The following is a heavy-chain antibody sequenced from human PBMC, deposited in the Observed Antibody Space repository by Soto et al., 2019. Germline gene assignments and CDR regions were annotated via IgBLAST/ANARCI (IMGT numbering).Heavy chain of an antibody. CDR2: IYYSGST. CDR1: GGSISSGDYY. CDR3: ASGGVYYDSSGYVYNWFDP. Sequence: PSETLSLTCTVSGGSISSGDYYWSWIRQPPGKGLEWIGYIYYSGSTYYNPSLKSRVTISVDTSKNQFSLKLSSVTAADTAVYYCASGGVYYDSSGYVYNWFDPWGQGTLVTVSS. D-gene: IGHD3-22*01. V-gene: IGHV4-30-4*01. J-gene: IGHJ5*02.